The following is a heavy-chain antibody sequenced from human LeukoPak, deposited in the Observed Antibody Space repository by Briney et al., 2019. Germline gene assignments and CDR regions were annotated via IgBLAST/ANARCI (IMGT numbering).Heavy chain of an antibody. CDR2: IRQDGSET. CDR1: GFTFSSYS. CDR3: ARYPRWDTVVVAAGDPPAYY. D-gene: IGHD2-2*01. V-gene: IGHV3-7*01. Sequence: GGSLRLSCAASGFTFSSYSMNWVRQAPGKGLEWVANIRQDGSETYYVDSVRGRFTISRDNAKNSLYLQLNSLRAEDTAVYYCARYPRWDTVVVAAGDPPAYYWGQGTLVTVSS. J-gene: IGHJ4*02.